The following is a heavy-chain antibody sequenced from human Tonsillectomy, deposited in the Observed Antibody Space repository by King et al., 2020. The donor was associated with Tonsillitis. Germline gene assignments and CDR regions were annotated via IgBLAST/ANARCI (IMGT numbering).Heavy chain of an antibody. CDR3: ARAWRGGLGTWIQLCIGGDYFDY. V-gene: IGHV1-18*01. Sequence: VQLVESGAEVKKPGASVKVSCKASGYTFTSYGISWVRQAPGQGLEWMGWISAYNGNTNYAQKLQGRGTMTTDTSTSTAYMELRSLRYDDTAVYYCARAWRGGLGTWIQLCIGGDYFDYWGQGTLVTVSS. CDR1: GYTFTSYG. J-gene: IGHJ4*02. D-gene: IGHD5-18*01. CDR2: ISAYNGNT.